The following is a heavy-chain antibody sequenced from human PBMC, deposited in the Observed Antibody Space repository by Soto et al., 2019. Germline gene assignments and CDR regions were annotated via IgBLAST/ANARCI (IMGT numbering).Heavy chain of an antibody. V-gene: IGHV3-73*02. CDR2: IRSKANNYAT. J-gene: IGHJ4*02. CDR3: TRPIDGDYSTFDY. Sequence: EVQLVESGGGLVQPGGSLKLSCAASGFTFSDSAIHWVRQTSGKGLEWVGRIRSKANNYATVYAALLEGRFTISRNDAKNTAHLQMNSLTTEDTAVYYCTRPIDGDYSTFDYWGQGTLVIVSS. D-gene: IGHD4-17*01. CDR1: GFTFSDSA.